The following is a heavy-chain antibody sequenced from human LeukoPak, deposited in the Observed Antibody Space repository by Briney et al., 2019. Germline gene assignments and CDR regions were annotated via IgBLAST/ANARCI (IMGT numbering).Heavy chain of an antibody. J-gene: IGHJ4*02. V-gene: IGHV3-7*01. D-gene: IGHD4-17*01. CDR3: ARDFFRATVTPYYFDY. CDR2: IKQDGSEK. Sequence: GGSLRLSCAASGFTFSSDWMIWVRQAPGKGLEWVANIKQDGSEKYYVDSVKGRFTISRDNAKNSLYLQMNSLRAEDTAVYYCARDFFRATVTPYYFDYWGQGTLVTVSS. CDR1: GFTFSSDW.